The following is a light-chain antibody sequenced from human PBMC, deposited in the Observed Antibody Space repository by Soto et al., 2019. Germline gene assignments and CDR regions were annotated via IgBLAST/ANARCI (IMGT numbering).Light chain of an antibody. J-gene: IGLJ3*02. CDR3: QSYDSSLSGWV. CDR1: SSNIGAGYD. CDR2: GNS. Sequence: QAVVTQPPSVSGAPGQRVTISCTESSSNIGAGYDVHWYQQLPGTDPKLLIYGNSNRPSGVPDRFSGSKSGTSASLAITGLQAEDEADYYCQSYDSSLSGWVFGGGTKLTVL. V-gene: IGLV1-40*01.